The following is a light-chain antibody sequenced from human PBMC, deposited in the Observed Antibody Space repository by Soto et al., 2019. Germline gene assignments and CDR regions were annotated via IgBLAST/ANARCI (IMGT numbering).Light chain of an antibody. V-gene: IGKV3-20*01. CDR1: QSVSSSY. J-gene: IGKJ1*01. CDR2: GAS. Sequence: EIVLTQSPGTLSLSPEERATLSCRASQSVSSSYLAWYQQKPGQAPRLLIYGASSRATGIPHRFSGSGSGTDFTLTISRLEPEDFAVYYCQQYDRSPGTFGQGTKVDI. CDR3: QQYDRSPGT.